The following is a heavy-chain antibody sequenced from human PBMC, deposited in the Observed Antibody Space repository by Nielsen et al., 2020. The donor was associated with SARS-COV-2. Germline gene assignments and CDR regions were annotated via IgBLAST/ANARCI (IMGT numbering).Heavy chain of an antibody. CDR2: ISYDGSNK. D-gene: IGHD4-17*01. Sequence: WIRQPPGKGLEWVAVISYDGSNKYYADSVKGRFTISRDNSKNTLYLQMNSLRAEDTAVYYCARDHYGNAFDIWGQGTMVTVSS. CDR3: ARDHYGNAFDI. J-gene: IGHJ3*02. V-gene: IGHV3-33*05.